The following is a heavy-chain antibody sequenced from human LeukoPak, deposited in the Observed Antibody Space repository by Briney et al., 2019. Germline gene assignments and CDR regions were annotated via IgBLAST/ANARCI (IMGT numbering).Heavy chain of an antibody. CDR2: IIPIFGTA. D-gene: IGHD3-3*01. Sequence: SVKVSCKASGGTFSSYAISWVRQAPGQGLEWMGGIIPIFGTANYAQKFQGRVTITADESTSTAYMELSSLRSDDTAVYYCARASDYDFWSGYYFGYFDYWGQGTLVTVSS. J-gene: IGHJ4*02. V-gene: IGHV1-69*13. CDR1: GGTFSSYA. CDR3: ARASDYDFWSGYYFGYFDY.